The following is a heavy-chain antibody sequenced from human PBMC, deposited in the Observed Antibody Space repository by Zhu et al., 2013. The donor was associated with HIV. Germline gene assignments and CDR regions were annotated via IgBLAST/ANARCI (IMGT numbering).Heavy chain of an antibody. J-gene: IGHJ4*02. CDR3: ARASGSYRNDHDY. CDR2: ISGYSGNT. D-gene: IGHD1-26*01. CDR1: GHTFTTYG. Sequence: QVQLVQSGAEVKKPGASVKVSCKASGHTFTTYGISWVRQAPGQRLEWMGWISGYSGNTNYAQKFQGRVTMTTATSTSTAYMELRTLRSDDTAVYYCARASGSYRNDHDYWGQGTLVTVSS. V-gene: IGHV1-18*01.